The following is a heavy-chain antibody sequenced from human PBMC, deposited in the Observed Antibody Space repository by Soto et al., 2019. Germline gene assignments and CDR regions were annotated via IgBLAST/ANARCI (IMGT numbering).Heavy chain of an antibody. J-gene: IGHJ5*02. CDR3: AHSALWFGEYGVRANWFDP. CDR2: ISWDADK. D-gene: IGHD3-10*01. V-gene: IGHV2-5*02. CDR1: GFSLSPSGVG. Sequence: QITLKESGPTLVKPTQTLTLTCTFSGFSLSPSGVGVGWIRQPPGTALEWLALISWDADKRSSPSLKSRLTITKDTSKNQVVLTRTNMDPVDTATYYCAHSALWFGEYGVRANWFDPWGQGTLVTVSS.